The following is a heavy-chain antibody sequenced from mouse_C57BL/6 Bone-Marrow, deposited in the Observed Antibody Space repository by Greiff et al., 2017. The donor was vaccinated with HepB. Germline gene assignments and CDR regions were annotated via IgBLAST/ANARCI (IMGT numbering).Heavy chain of an antibody. Sequence: QVQLQQPGAELVMPGASVKLSCKASGYTFTSYWMHWVKQRPGQGLEWIGEIDPSDSYTNYNQKFKGKSTLTVDKSSSTAYMQLSSLTSEDSAVYYCARGIYYYGSSYRYYFDYWGQGTTLTVSS. D-gene: IGHD1-1*01. CDR1: GYTFTSYW. J-gene: IGHJ2*01. CDR2: IDPSDSYT. CDR3: ARGIYYYGSSYRYYFDY. V-gene: IGHV1-69*01.